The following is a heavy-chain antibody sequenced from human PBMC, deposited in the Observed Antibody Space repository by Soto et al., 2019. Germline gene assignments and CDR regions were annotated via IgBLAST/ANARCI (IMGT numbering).Heavy chain of an antibody. CDR3: ATQGITGTTRFFRGMDV. Sequence: GASVKVSCKASGYTFTSYAMHWVRQAPGQRFEWMGWINAGNGNTKYSQKFQGRVTITRDTSASTAYMELSSLRSEDTAVYYCATQGITGTTRFFRGMDVWGQGTTVTVSS. CDR1: GYTFTSYA. V-gene: IGHV1-3*01. D-gene: IGHD1-7*01. J-gene: IGHJ6*02. CDR2: INAGNGNT.